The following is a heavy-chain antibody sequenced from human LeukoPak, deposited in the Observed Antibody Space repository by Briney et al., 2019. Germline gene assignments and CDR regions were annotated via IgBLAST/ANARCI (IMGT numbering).Heavy chain of an antibody. CDR2: ISGSGGST. D-gene: IGHD1-26*01. V-gene: IGHV3-23*01. J-gene: IGHJ4*02. CDR1: GFTVSSNY. Sequence: GGSLRLSCAASGFTVSSNYMSWVRQAPGKGLEWVSVISGSGGSTYYADSVKGRFTISRDNSKNTLYLQMNSLRAEDTAVYYCAKGPVRATGGYWGQGTLVTVSS. CDR3: AKGPVRATGGY.